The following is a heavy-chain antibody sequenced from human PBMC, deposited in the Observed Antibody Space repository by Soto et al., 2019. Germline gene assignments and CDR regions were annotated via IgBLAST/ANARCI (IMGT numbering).Heavy chain of an antibody. Sequence: SETLSLTCTVSGGSISSGGYYWSWIRQHPGKGLEWIGYIYYSGSTYYNPSLKSRVTISADTSKNQFSLKLSSVTAADTAVYYCAASCVGCGGFNYYGMDGRGQGTTVTVSS. J-gene: IGHJ6*02. CDR1: GGSISSGGYY. D-gene: IGHD2-21*01. CDR2: IYYSGST. V-gene: IGHV4-31*03. CDR3: AASCVGCGGFNYYGMDG.